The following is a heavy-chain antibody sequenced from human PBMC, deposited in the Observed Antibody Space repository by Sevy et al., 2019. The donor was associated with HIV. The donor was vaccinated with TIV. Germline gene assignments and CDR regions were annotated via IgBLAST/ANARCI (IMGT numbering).Heavy chain of an antibody. Sequence: VSVKVSCKASGYTFTSYGISWVRQAPGQGLEWMGWMSAYNGNTNYAQKLQGRVTMTTDTSTSTAYMELRSLRSDDTAVYYCARGGNRYNWNADYFDYWGQGTLVTVSS. CDR1: GYTFTSYG. J-gene: IGHJ4*02. D-gene: IGHD1-1*01. CDR2: MSAYNGNT. CDR3: ARGGNRYNWNADYFDY. V-gene: IGHV1-18*01.